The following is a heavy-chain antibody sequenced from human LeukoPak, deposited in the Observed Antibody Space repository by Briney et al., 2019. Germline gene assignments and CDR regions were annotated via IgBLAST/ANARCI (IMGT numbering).Heavy chain of an antibody. CDR2: IYYSGST. Sequence: SETLSLTCTVSGGSISSGDYYWSWIRQPPGKGLEWIGYIYYSGSTYYNPSLKSRVTISVDTSKNQFSLKLSSVTAADTAVYYCARDGYYDSSGYLDYWGQGTLVTVSS. D-gene: IGHD3-22*01. J-gene: IGHJ4*02. CDR1: GGSISSGDYY. CDR3: ARDGYYDSSGYLDY. V-gene: IGHV4-30-4*08.